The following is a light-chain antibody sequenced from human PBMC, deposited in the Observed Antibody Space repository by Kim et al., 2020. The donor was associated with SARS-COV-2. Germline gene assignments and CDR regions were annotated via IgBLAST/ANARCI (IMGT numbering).Light chain of an antibody. CDR3: QQRGSWPPALT. Sequence: FQGEIATISRRASDDIDISLAWYQQTPGQPPRLLIYDAAVRAAGIPDRFSGSGSGTDFTLTIGSLAPEDFAIYYWQQRGSWPPALTFGGGTKLEIK. CDR2: DAA. CDR1: DDIDIS. V-gene: IGKV3-11*01. J-gene: IGKJ4*01.